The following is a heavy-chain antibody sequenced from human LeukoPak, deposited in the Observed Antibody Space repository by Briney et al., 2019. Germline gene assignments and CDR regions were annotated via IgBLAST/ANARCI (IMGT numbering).Heavy chain of an antibody. D-gene: IGHD2-2*01. V-gene: IGHV4-59*01. CDR2: IYYSGST. CDR1: GGSISSYY. Sequence: SETLSLTCTVSGGSISSYYWSWIRQPPGKGLEWSGYIYYSGSTNYNPSLKSRVTISVDTSKNQFSLRLSSVTAADTAVYYCARVSGDQLLTFGYWGQGTLVTVSS. CDR3: ARVSGDQLLTFGY. J-gene: IGHJ4*02.